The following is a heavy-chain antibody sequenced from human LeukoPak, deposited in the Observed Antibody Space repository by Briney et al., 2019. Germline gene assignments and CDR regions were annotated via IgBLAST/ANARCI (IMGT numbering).Heavy chain of an antibody. V-gene: IGHV3-7*01. J-gene: IGHJ5*02. Sequence: GGSLRLSCAASGFTFSSYWMSWVRQAPGKGLEWVANIKQDGSEKYYVDSVKGRFTISRDNAKNTLYLQMNSLRAEDTAVYYCASDVRGVILTFDPWGQGTLVTVSS. CDR3: ASDVRGVILTFDP. CDR2: IKQDGSEK. D-gene: IGHD3-10*02. CDR1: GFTFSSYW.